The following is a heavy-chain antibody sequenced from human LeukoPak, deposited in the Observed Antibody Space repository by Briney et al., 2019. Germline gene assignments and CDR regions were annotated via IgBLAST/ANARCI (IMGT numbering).Heavy chain of an antibody. Sequence: PSETLSLTCVVYGGSFSGYYWSWTRQPPGKGLEWIGEINHSGSTNYNPSLKSRVTISVDTSKNQFSLKLSSVTAADTAVYYCARVRYYYGSGSYYPLYYFDYWGQGTLVTVSS. J-gene: IGHJ4*02. CDR3: ARVRYYYGSGSYYPLYYFDY. D-gene: IGHD3-10*01. CDR2: INHSGST. V-gene: IGHV4-34*01. CDR1: GGSFSGYY.